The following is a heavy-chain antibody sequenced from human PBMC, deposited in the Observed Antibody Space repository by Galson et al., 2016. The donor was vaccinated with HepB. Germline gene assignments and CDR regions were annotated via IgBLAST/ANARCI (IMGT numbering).Heavy chain of an antibody. V-gene: IGHV3-74*01. Sequence: SLRLPCAASGFAFSTYWRHWVRQAPGKGLVWVSRINSDGGSTGFADSVKGRFTISRDNAKNTLYLQMNSLRAEDTAVYYCARAPLEMATIQRGYFDYWGQGTLVTVSS. CDR2: INSDGGST. D-gene: IGHD5-24*01. J-gene: IGHJ4*02. CDR1: GFAFSTYW. CDR3: ARAPLEMATIQRGYFDY.